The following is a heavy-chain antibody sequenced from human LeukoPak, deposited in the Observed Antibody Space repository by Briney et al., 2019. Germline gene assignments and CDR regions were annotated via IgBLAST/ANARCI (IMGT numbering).Heavy chain of an antibody. J-gene: IGHJ4*02. D-gene: IGHD2-15*01. V-gene: IGHV3-20*04. CDR2: INWNGGST. CDR1: GFTFDDYG. CDR3: ARLDCSGGSCYYGY. Sequence: PGGSLRLSCAASGFTFDDYGMSWVRQAPGKGLEWVSGINWNGGSTGYADSVKGRFTISRDNAKNSLYLQMNSLRAGGTAVYYCARLDCSGGSCYYGYWGQGTLVTVSS.